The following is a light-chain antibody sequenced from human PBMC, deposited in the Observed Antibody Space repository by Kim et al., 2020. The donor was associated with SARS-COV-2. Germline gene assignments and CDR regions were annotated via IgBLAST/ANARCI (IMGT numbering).Light chain of an antibody. CDR3: QTWDTGMV. CDR1: SGHITYS. V-gene: IGLV4-69*01. Sequence: GASVKLTCTPSSGHITYSIAWHQHRPEKGPRYLMKLNSDGSHTKGDGIPDRFSGSSSGAERYLTISSLQSEDEADYYCQTWDTGMVFGGGTKVTVL. CDR2: LNSDGSH. J-gene: IGLJ2*01.